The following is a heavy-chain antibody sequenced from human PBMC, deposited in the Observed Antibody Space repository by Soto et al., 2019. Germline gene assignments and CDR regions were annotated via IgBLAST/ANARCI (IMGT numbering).Heavy chain of an antibody. CDR2: IIPIFDAA. D-gene: IGHD3-22*01. J-gene: IGHJ5*02. CDR1: GGTFSNYA. Sequence: ASVKVSCKASGGTFSNYAISWVRQAPGQGLEWMGGIIPIFDAANYAQKFQGRVTITADESTSTAYMELSSLKSEDTAVYFCARDPSYYYDSSGYYLANWFDPWGQGTLVTVSS. CDR3: ARDPSYYYDSSGYYLANWFDP. V-gene: IGHV1-69*13.